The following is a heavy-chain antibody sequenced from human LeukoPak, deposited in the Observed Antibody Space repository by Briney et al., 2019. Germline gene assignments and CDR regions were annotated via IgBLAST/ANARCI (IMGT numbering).Heavy chain of an antibody. D-gene: IGHD6-13*01. CDR1: GFTFSSYN. J-gene: IGHJ4*02. CDR2: IKSKTDGGTT. V-gene: IGHV3-15*01. Sequence: GGSLRLSCAASGFTFSSYNMNWVRQAPGKGLEWVGRIKSKTDGGTTDYAAPVKGRFTISRDDSKNTLYLQMNSLKTEDTAVYYCTTGGAAAGPIDYWGQGTLVTVSS. CDR3: TTGGAAAGPIDY.